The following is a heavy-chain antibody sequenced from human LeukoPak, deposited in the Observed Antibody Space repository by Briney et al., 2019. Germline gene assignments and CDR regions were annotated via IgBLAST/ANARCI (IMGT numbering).Heavy chain of an antibody. V-gene: IGHV1-18*01. D-gene: IGHD3-10*01. Sequence: ASVKVSCKASGYTFTTYGLSWVRQAPGQGLEWMGWITTHNGDTDYAQKLQGRVTMTADTSTSTAYMELRSLRSDDTAVYYCAIVLPYFGYWGQGTLLTVSS. CDR3: AIVLPYFGY. J-gene: IGHJ4*02. CDR1: GYTFTTYG. CDR2: ITTHNGDT.